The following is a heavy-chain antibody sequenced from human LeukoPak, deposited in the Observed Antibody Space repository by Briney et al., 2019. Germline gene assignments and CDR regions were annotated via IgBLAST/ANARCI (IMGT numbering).Heavy chain of an antibody. CDR3: ARDPNSSSWYHWFDP. V-gene: IGHV4-34*01. CDR2: IHHSGST. Sequence: KPSETLSLTCAVYVGSFSGYYWSWIRQSPGKGLEWIGEIHHSGSTYYNPSLKSRVTISVDTSKNQFSLKLSSVTAADTAVYYCARDPNSSSWYHWFDPWGQGTLVTVSS. CDR1: VGSFSGYY. D-gene: IGHD6-13*01. J-gene: IGHJ5*02.